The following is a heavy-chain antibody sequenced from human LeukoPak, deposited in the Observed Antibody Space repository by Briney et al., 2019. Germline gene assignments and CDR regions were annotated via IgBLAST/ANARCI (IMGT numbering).Heavy chain of an antibody. J-gene: IGHJ4*02. CDR2: INHSGST. V-gene: IGHV4-34*01. CDR1: GGSFSGYY. D-gene: IGHD6-19*01. CDR3: ARGTLRLVRISSPGNLDY. Sequence: SETLSLTCAVCGGSFSGYYWSWSRQPPGKGLEWIGEINHSGSTNYNPSLKSRVTISVDTSKNQFSLKLSSVTAADTAVYYCARGTLRLVRISSPGNLDYWGQGTLVTVSS.